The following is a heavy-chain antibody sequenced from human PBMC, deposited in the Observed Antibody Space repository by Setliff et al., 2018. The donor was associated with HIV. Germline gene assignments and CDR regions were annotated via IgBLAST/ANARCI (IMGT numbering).Heavy chain of an antibody. J-gene: IGHJ6*02. CDR3: ARVGHSSSYHYYGMYV. V-gene: IGHV1-69*05. D-gene: IGHD6-13*01. CDR1: GGTFSSYG. Sequence: ASVKVSCKTSGGTFSSYGISWVRQAPGQGLEWMGGIIPMFGTGFYAQKFQGRVTITTDESRSTAYMELSSLSSEDTAVFYCARVGHSSSYHYYGMYVWGQGTMVTVSS. CDR2: IIPMFGTG.